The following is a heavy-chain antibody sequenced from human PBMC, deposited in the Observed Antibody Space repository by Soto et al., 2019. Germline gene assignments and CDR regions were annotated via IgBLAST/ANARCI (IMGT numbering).Heavy chain of an antibody. J-gene: IGHJ6*02. D-gene: IGHD3-3*01. CDR3: ASLFYYDFWSGYYNYYGMDV. Sequence: GGSLRLSCAASGFTFSSYWMSWVRQAPGKGLEWVANIKQDGSEKYYVDSVKGRFTISRDNAKNSLYLQMNSLRAEDTAVYYCASLFYYDFWSGYYNYYGMDVWGQGTTVTVSS. CDR2: IKQDGSEK. CDR1: GFTFSSYW. V-gene: IGHV3-7*03.